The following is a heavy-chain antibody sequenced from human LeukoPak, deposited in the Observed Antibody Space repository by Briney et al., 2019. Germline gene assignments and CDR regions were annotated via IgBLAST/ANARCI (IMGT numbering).Heavy chain of an antibody. V-gene: IGHV5-51*01. J-gene: IGHJ3*02. Sequence: GESLKISCKGSGYSFTSYWIGWVRQVPGKGLEWMGIIYPGDSDTRYSPSFQGQVTISADKSISTAYLQWSSPKASDTAMYYCARQSSSWYFDTDAIWGQGTTVTVSS. D-gene: IGHD6-13*01. CDR1: GYSFTSYW. CDR3: ARQSSSWYFDTDAI. CDR2: IYPGDSDT.